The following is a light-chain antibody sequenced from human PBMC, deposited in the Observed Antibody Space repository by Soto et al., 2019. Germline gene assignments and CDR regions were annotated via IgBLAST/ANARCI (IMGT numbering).Light chain of an antibody. V-gene: IGLV2-14*01. CDR1: GSDVGSYKY. CDR2: EVS. Sequence: QSALTQPASVSGSPGQSITISCTGTGSDVGSYKYVSWYQQHPGKAPNLIIFEVSNRPSGVSDRFSGSKSGNTASLTISGLQAEDEADYYCSSYTSISTYVFGTGTKLTVL. J-gene: IGLJ1*01. CDR3: SSYTSISTYV.